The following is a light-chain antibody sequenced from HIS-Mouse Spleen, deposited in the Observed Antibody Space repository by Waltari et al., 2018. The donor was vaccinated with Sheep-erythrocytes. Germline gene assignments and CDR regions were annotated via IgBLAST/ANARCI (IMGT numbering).Light chain of an antibody. CDR3: QQSYSTPPT. Sequence: DIQMTRSPSSLSASVGDRVTITCRASQSISSYLNWYQQKPGKAPKLLNYAASSLQSGVPSRFSGSGSGTDFTLTISSLQPEDFATYYCQQSYSTPPTFGGGTKVEIK. CDR2: AAS. V-gene: IGKV1-39*01. CDR1: QSISSY. J-gene: IGKJ4*01.